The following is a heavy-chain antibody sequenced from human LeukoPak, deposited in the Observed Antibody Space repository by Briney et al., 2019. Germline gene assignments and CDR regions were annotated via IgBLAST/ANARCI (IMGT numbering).Heavy chain of an antibody. V-gene: IGHV1-2*02. CDR1: GYTFTGSY. D-gene: IGHD5-24*01. CDR2: INPNSGGT. CDR3: ARINGGEMATPDY. J-gene: IGHJ4*02. Sequence: ASVKVSCKASGYTFTGSYVHWVRQAPGQGLEWMGWINPNSGGTNYAQKFQGRVTMTRDTSISTAYMELSRLRSDDTAVYYCARINGGEMATPDYWGQGTLVTVSS.